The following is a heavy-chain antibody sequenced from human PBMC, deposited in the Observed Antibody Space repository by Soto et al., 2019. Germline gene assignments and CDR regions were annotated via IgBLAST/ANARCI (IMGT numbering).Heavy chain of an antibody. D-gene: IGHD6-13*01. V-gene: IGHV1-69*01. CDR1: GGTFSSYA. Sequence: QVQLVQSGAEVKKPGSSVKVSCKASGGTFSSYAISWVRQAPGQGLEWMGGIIPIFGTANYAQKFQGRVTITADESTSTAYMELSSLRSEDRAVYYCARSTLQQLATYYGMDVWGQETTVTVSS. CDR3: ARSTLQQLATYYGMDV. CDR2: IIPIFGTA. J-gene: IGHJ6*02.